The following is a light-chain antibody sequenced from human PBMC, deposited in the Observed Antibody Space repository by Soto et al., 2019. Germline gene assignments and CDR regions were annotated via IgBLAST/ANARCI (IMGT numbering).Light chain of an antibody. V-gene: IGLV2-23*02. CDR3: CSCAGSWV. CDR2: EVS. Sequence: QSALTQPASVSGSPGQSITISCTGTSSDVGSYNLVSWYQQHPGKAPKLMIYEVSKRPSGVCNRFSGSKSGNTASLTISGLAAEDGAACYGCSCAGSWVFGGGTKLTVL. J-gene: IGLJ3*02. CDR1: SSDVGSYNL.